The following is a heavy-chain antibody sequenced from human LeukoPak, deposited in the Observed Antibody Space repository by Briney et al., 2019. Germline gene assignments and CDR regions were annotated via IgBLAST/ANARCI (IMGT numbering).Heavy chain of an antibody. J-gene: IGHJ4*02. CDR2: IHPNNGDT. D-gene: IGHD3-10*01. Sequence: ASVEVSCKASGYTFSGTGWYLYWLRQAPGQGLECMGWIHPNNGDTAYAQKFEGRVAMTRDTSISTAYMELRRLRPDDTAVYFCARDGPAQMVDLDYWGQGTLVTVSS. V-gene: IGHV1-2*02. CDR3: ARDGPAQMVDLDY. CDR1: GYTFSGTGWY.